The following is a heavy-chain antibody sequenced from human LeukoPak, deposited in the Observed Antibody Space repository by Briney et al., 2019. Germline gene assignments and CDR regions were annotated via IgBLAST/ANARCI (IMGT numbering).Heavy chain of an antibody. D-gene: IGHD6-13*01. V-gene: IGHV4-4*07. Sequence: SETLSLTCTVSGGSISSYYWSWIRQPAGKGLEWIGRIYTSGSTNYNPSLKSRVTMSVDTSKNQFSLKLSSVTAADTAVYYCARGNIAAAGRSSSFDYRGQGTLVTVSS. J-gene: IGHJ4*02. CDR3: ARGNIAAAGRSSSFDY. CDR2: IYTSGST. CDR1: GGSISSYY.